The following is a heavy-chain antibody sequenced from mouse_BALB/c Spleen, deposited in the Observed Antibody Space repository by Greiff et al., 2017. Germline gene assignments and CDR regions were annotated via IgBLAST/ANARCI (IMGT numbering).Heavy chain of an antibody. CDR1: GFSLTSYD. V-gene: IGHV2-9-2*01. J-gene: IGHJ3*01. CDR3: VRDRGWFAY. Sequence: VQLQESGPGLVAPSQSLSITCTVSGFSLTSYDISWIRQPPGKGLEWLGVIWTGGGTNYNSAFMSRLSISKDNSKSQVFLKMNSLQTDDTAIYYCVRDRGWFAYWGQGTLVTVSA. D-gene: IGHD3-1*01. CDR2: IWTGGGT.